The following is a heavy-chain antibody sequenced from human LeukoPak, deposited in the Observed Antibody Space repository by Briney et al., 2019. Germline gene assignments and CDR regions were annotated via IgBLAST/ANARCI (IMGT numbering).Heavy chain of an antibody. CDR3: ARGYCSNTSCNYYYAMDV. CDR1: GFTVSSNY. V-gene: IGHV3-53*01. CDR2: IYSGGST. Sequence: PGGSLRLSCAASGFTVSSNYMSWVRQAPGKGLEWVSVIYSGGSTYYADSVKGRFTISRDNSKNTLYLQMNSLGAEDTAVYYCARGYCSNTSCNYYYAMDVWGQGATVTVSS. D-gene: IGHD2-2*01. J-gene: IGHJ6*02.